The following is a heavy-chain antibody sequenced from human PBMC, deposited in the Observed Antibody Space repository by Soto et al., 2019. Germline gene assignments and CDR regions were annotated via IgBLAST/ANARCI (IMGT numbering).Heavy chain of an antibody. CDR1: GYSFIAYY. CDR3: ATLPPPGLYYMSMDV. CDR2: INPRNGAT. Sequence: AEVKVSCEAAGYSFIAYYMHWMRQAPGQGPEWMGWINPRNGATNYAQRFQGRVSVTRDTSINTAYLELSRLRSDDTAVYYCATLPPPGLYYMSMDVWGQGTSVPVS. V-gene: IGHV1-2*02. D-gene: IGHD1-26*01. J-gene: IGHJ6*02.